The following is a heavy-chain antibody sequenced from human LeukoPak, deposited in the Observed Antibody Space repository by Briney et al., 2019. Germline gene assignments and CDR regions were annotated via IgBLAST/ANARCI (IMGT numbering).Heavy chain of an antibody. J-gene: IGHJ3*02. CDR1: GGSISSYY. Sequence: SETLSLTCTVSGGSISSYYWSWIRQPPGKGLEWIGYIYYSGSTNYNPSLKSRVTISVDTSKNQFSLKLSSVTAADTAVYYCARSLPGDAFDIWGHGTMVTVSS. CDR2: IYYSGST. V-gene: IGHV4-59*12. CDR3: ARSLPGDAFDI.